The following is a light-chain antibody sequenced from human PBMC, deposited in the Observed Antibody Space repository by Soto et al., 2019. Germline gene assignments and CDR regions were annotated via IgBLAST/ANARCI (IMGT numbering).Light chain of an antibody. CDR3: QQYNSYLTWT. J-gene: IGKJ1*01. V-gene: IGKV1-5*01. CDR2: DAS. Sequence: DIQMTQSPSTLSASVGDRVTVTCRASQSISSWLAWYQQKPGKAPKLLIYDASSLESGVPSRFSSSGSGTEFTLTISSLQPDDFATYYCQQYNSYLTWTFGQGTKVEIK. CDR1: QSISSW.